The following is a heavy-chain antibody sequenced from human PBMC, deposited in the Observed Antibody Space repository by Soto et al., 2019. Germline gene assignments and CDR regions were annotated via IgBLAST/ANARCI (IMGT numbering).Heavy chain of an antibody. CDR1: GYTFTSYG. J-gene: IGHJ5*02. CDR3: ARDTGVLLRRPPNCFDP. D-gene: IGHD3-10*01. Sequence: ASVKVSCKASGYTFTSYGISWVRQAPGQGLEWMGWISAYNGNTNYAQKLQGRVTMTTDTSTSTAYMELRSLRSDDTAVYYCARDTGVLLRRPPNCFDPWGQGTLVTVSS. V-gene: IGHV1-18*01. CDR2: ISAYNGNT.